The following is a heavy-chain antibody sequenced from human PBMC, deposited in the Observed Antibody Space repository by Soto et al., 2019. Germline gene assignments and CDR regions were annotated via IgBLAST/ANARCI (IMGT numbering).Heavy chain of an antibody. D-gene: IGHD6-19*01. V-gene: IGHV1-18*04. CDR1: GYTFTSYG. CDR2: ISAYNGNT. CDR3: ALVDPDDIEVAGKGGYYYGMDV. J-gene: IGHJ6*02. Sequence: ASVKVSCKASGYTFTSYGISWVRQAPGQGLEWMGWISAYNGNTNYAQKLQGRVTMTTDTSTSTAYMELRSLRSDDTAVYYCALVDPDDIEVAGKGGYYYGMDVWGQGTTSTVSS.